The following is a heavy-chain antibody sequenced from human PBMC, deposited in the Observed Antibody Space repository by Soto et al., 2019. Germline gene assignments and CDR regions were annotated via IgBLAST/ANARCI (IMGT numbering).Heavy chain of an antibody. CDR3: AMDTNLLEYQFDY. V-gene: IGHV1-46*01. CDR1: GYTFTTYS. CDR2: INPRSGRT. J-gene: IGHJ4*02. Sequence: ASVKVSCKASGYTFTTYSMHWVRQAPGQGLEWMGVINPRSGRTSFAQKFQGRVTMTGDTSTSTVYMELSSLRSEDTAVYYCAMDTNLLEYQFDYRGQGTLVTVSS.